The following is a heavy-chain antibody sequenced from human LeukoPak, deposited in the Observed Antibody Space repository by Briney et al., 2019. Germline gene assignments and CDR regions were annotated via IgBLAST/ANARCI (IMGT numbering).Heavy chain of an antibody. CDR3: AKESYYYYGMDV. V-gene: IGHV3-9*01. J-gene: IGHJ6*02. CDR1: GFTFHYYA. Sequence: GGSLRLSCAASGFTFHYYAMHWLRQAPGKGLEWVSGISWNSGSIGYADSVKGRFTISRDNAKTSLYLQMNSLRAEDTALYYCAKESYYYYGMDVWGQGTTVTVSS. CDR2: ISWNSGSI.